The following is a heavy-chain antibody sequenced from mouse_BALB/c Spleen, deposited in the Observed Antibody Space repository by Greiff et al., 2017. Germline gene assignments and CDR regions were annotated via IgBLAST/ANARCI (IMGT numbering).Heavy chain of an antibody. CDR3: ARSNWDVGYYAMDY. CDR1: GYTFTSYT. V-gene: IGHV1-4*01. CDR2: INPSSGYT. D-gene: IGHD4-1*02. Sequence: QVQLQQSGAELARPGASVKMSCTASGYTFTSYTMHWVKQRPGQGLEWIGYINPSSGYTNYNQKFKDKATLTADKSSSTAYMQLSSLTSEDSAVYYCARSNWDVGYYAMDYWGQGTSVTVSS. J-gene: IGHJ4*01.